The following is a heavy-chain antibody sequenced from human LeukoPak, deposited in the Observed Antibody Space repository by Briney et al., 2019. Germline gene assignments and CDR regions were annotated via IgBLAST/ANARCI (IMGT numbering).Heavy chain of an antibody. CDR2: ISSDGNTQ. CDR1: GFTFSSYA. V-gene: IGHV3-30-3*01. Sequence: GRSLRLSCAASGFTFSSYAMHWVRQAPGKGLDWAAVISSDGNTQYYADSAKGRFTISRDNSNNTLYLQMNSLRADDTAIYYCARRRIVGSTDDAFDIWGQGTMVTLSS. J-gene: IGHJ3*02. D-gene: IGHD1-26*01. CDR3: ARRRIVGSTDDAFDI.